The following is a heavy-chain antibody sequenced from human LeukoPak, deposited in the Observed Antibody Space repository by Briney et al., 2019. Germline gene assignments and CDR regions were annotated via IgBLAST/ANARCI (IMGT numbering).Heavy chain of an antibody. Sequence: GGSLRLSCAASGFPFSNHAMSWVRQPPGKGPEWVAAISNGNTYYADSVRGRFTISRDDSRNMVYLQMNSLRDEDTALYYCVREAGYCSSVCLKSNWFDPWGQGTLVTVSS. CDR1: GFPFSNHA. CDR3: VREAGYCSSVCLKSNWFDP. CDR2: ISNGNT. V-gene: IGHV3-23*01. D-gene: IGHD2-8*02. J-gene: IGHJ5*02.